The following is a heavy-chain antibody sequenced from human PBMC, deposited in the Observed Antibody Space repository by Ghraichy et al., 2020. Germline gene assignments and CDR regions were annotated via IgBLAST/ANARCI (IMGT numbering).Heavy chain of an antibody. J-gene: IGHJ6*02. Sequence: GGSLRLSCAASGFTFSSYEMNWVRQAPGKGLEWVSYISSSGSTIYYADSVKGRFTISRDNAKNSLYLQMNSLRAEDTAVYYCASLPLHTYYCYGMDVWGQGTTVTVSS. CDR1: GFTFSSYE. CDR3: ASLPLHTYYCYGMDV. D-gene: IGHD1-14*01. CDR2: ISSSGSTI. V-gene: IGHV3-48*03.